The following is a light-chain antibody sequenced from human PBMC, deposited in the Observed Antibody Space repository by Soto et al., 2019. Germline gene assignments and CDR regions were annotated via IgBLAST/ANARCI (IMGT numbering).Light chain of an antibody. CDR2: EGT. CDR3: CSFAGSSTYV. CDR1: SRDVGSYNL. J-gene: IGLJ1*01. Sequence: QSVLTQPASLSGSPGQSITISCNGTSRDVGSYNLVSWYQQHPGNAPKLIIYEGTKRPSGVSYRFSGSKSGNTASLTISGLQEEDEGDYHCCSFAGSSTYVFGTGTKVTVL. V-gene: IGLV2-23*01.